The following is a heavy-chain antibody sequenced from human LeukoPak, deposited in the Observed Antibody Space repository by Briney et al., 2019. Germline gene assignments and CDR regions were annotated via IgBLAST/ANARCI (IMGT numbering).Heavy chain of an antibody. CDR1: GFTFSSHS. V-gene: IGHV3-21*01. Sequence: GGSLRLSCAASGFTFSSHSMNWLRQAPGTGLEWVSSISSSSSYIYYADSVNGRFTSSRDNAQISLSLQTNSQRSERPYEDYCSLLYRSRLIWCDPWGQGTLVTVSS. J-gene: IGHJ5*02. D-gene: IGHD6-13*01. CDR2: ISSSSSYI. CDR3: SLLYRSRLIWCDP.